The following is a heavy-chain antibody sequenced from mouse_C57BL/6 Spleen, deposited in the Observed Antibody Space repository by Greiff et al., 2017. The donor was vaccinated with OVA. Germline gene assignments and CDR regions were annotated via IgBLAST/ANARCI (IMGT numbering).Heavy chain of an antibody. D-gene: IGHD2-1*01. CDR1: GYTFTDYY. V-gene: IGHV1-76*01. CDR2: IYPGSGNT. Sequence: VQLQQSGAELVRPGASVKLSCKASGYTFTDYYINWVKQRPGQGLEWIARIYPGSGNTYYNEKFKGKATLTAEKSSSTAYMQLSSLTSEDSAVYFCAREDRGNQFAYWGQGTLVTVSA. CDR3: AREDRGNQFAY. J-gene: IGHJ3*01.